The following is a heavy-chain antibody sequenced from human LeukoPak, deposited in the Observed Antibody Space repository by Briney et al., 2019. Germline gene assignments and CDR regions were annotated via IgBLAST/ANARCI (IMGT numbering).Heavy chain of an antibody. CDR3: ARAQGAYDFWSGSPGEKQLWVPDYYYYGMDV. D-gene: IGHD3-3*01. Sequence: SVKVSCKASGGTFSSYAISWVRQAPGQGLEWMGGIIPIFGTANYAQKFQGRVTITADESTSTAYMELSSLRSEDTAVYYCARAQGAYDFWSGSPGEKQLWVPDYYYYGMDVWGQGTTVTVSS. CDR2: IIPIFGTA. J-gene: IGHJ6*02. CDR1: GGTFSSYA. V-gene: IGHV1-69*01.